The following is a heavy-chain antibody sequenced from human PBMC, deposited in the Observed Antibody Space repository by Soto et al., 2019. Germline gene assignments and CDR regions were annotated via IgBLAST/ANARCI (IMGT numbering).Heavy chain of an antibody. CDR2: ISGSGGST. CDR3: AKNVWGITIFGGMDV. CDR1: GFTFSSYA. Sequence: EVQLLESGGGLVQPGGSLRLSCAASGFTFSSYAMSWVRQAPGKGLEWVSAISGSGGSTYYADSVKGRFTISRDNSKNTLYLQRNSLRVEDTAVYYCAKNVWGITIFGGMDVWDQGTTVTVSS. J-gene: IGHJ6*02. D-gene: IGHD3-9*01. V-gene: IGHV3-23*01.